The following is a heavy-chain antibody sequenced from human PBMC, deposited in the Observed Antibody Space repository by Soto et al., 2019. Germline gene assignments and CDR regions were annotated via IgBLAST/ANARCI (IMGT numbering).Heavy chain of an antibody. CDR3: ARDYLEYSSSSLYYYYFYGMDV. D-gene: IGHD6-6*01. CDR2: IIGSGGKT. Sequence: GPLSLSCAAAGLTFSGNAITWFGQPPGKGLEWFATIIGSGGKTYYADSVKGRFTISRDNSKNTVYLQMNSLRAVDTAVYYCARDYLEYSSSSLYYYYFYGMDVWGQGTTVTVYS. V-gene: IGHV3-23*01. J-gene: IGHJ6*02. CDR1: GLTFSGNA.